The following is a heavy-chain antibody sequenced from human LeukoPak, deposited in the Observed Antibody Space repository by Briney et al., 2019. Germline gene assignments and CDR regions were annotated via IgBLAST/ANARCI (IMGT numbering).Heavy chain of an antibody. CDR3: VREKEVGSYVWGSYRYEDY. D-gene: IGHD3-16*02. CDR1: GFTFYDYA. V-gene: IGHV3-7*01. CDR2: IKQDGSEK. J-gene: IGHJ4*02. Sequence: GGSLRLSCAASGFTFYDYAMHWVRQAPGKGLEGVANIKQDGSEKYYVDSVKGRFTSSRDNAKNSLYLQMSSLRDEDTAVYYCVREKEVGSYVWGSYRYEDYWGQGTLVTVSS.